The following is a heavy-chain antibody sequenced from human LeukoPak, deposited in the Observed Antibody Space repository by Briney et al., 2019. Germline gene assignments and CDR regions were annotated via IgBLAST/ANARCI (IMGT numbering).Heavy chain of an antibody. Sequence: SVKFSCKASGGTFSSYAISWVRQAPGQGLEWMGGIIPIFGTANYAQKFQGRVTITADESTSTAYMELSSLRSEDTAVYYCARDTRVEGGVDYWGQGTLVTVSS. CDR1: GGTFSSYA. J-gene: IGHJ4*02. D-gene: IGHD5-24*01. CDR2: IIPIFGTA. CDR3: ARDTRVEGGVDY. V-gene: IGHV1-69*13.